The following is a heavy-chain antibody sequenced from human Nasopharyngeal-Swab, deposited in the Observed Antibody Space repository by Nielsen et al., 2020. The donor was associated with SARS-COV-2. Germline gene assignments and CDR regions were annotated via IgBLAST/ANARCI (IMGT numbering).Heavy chain of an antibody. Sequence: GESLKISCAASGFTFSDHYMDWVRQAPGKGLEWVGRTRDKANSYTTEYAASVKGRFTISRDDSKNTLYLQMNSLKTEDTAVYYCTTTQWLDRLFDYWGQGTLVTVSS. J-gene: IGHJ4*02. D-gene: IGHD6-19*01. CDR2: TRDKANSYTT. CDR1: GFTFSDHY. CDR3: TTTQWLDRLFDY. V-gene: IGHV3-72*01.